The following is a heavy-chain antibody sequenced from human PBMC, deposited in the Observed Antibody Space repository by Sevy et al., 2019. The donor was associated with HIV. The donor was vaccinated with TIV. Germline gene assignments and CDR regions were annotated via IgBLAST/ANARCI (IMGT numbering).Heavy chain of an antibody. J-gene: IGHJ4*02. V-gene: IGHV3-30*02. D-gene: IGHD6-13*01. CDR1: GFTFSNFG. Sequence: GGSLRLSCTASGFTFSNFGMHWVRQVPGKGLEWVTFIRYDGSDKYYAASVKGRFTISRDDYENTLYLQMDSLRPEDTAIYYCAKDLAGPGRRYFDYWGQRTLVTVSS. CDR2: IRYDGSDK. CDR3: AKDLAGPGRRYFDY.